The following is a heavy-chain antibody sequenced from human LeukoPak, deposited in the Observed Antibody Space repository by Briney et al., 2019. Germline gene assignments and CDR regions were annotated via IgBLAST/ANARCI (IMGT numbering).Heavy chain of an antibody. J-gene: IGHJ5*02. Sequence: ASVKVSCKASGYTFTGYYMHWVRQAPGQGLEWMGWINPNSGGTNYAQKFQGRVTMTRDTSISTAYMELSRLRSDDTAVYYCARVPIVVVPAAIRPSYNWFDPWGQRTLVAVSS. CDR1: GYTFTGYY. CDR3: ARVPIVVVPAAIRPSYNWFDP. D-gene: IGHD2-2*01. CDR2: INPNSGGT. V-gene: IGHV1-2*02.